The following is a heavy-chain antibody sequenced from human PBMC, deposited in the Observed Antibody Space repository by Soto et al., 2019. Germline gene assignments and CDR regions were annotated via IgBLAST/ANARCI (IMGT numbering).Heavy chain of an antibody. CDR1: GYSFTGYA. V-gene: IGHV1-3*01. Sequence: ASVKVSCKASGYSFTGYAMQWVRRAPGQGLEWMGWINGNNGNTKYSQQFQGRVTFSRDTSANTAYMEVRSLRYEDTAVYYGATLNQFLAGFLTSHFGLWGQGTLVTVSS. CDR2: INGNNGNT. D-gene: IGHD2-2*01. CDR3: ATLNQFLAGFLTSHFGL. J-gene: IGHJ4*02.